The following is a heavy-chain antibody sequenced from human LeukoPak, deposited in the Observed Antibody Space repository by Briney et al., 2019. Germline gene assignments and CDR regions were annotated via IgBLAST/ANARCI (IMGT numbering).Heavy chain of an antibody. CDR3: ARDGRYYDSSGSQY. CDR2: ISSSSSYI. Sequence: NPGGSLRLSCAASGFTFSSYSMNRVRQAPGKGLEWVSSISSSSSYIYYADSVKGRFTISRDNAKNSLYLQMNSLRAEDTAVYYCARDGRYYDSSGSQYWGQGTLVTVSS. CDR1: GFTFSSYS. V-gene: IGHV3-21*01. J-gene: IGHJ4*02. D-gene: IGHD3-22*01.